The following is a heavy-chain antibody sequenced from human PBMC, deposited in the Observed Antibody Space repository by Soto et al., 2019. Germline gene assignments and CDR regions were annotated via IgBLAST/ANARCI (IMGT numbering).Heavy chain of an antibody. D-gene: IGHD2-15*01. CDR1: GITIRHYP. V-gene: IGHV3-23*01. CDR3: VKDDGGNPSTEPH. J-gene: IGHJ4*02. CDR2: ISGSGDRT. Sequence: EVQLQESGGGLVQPGGSLRLSCAASGITIRHYPMSWVRQAPGKGLDWVSGISGSGDRTYYADSAKGRFTISKDFSKNALSLQLDSLRVEDTAVYFCVKDDGGNPSTEPHWGQGTLVTVSS.